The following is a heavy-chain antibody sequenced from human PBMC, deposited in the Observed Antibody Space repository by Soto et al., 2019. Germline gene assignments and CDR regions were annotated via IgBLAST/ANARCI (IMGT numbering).Heavy chain of an antibody. CDR1: GFRFSPYW. CDR3: ADSWLPTSY. D-gene: IGHD3-10*01. J-gene: IGHJ4*02. Sequence: LRLSCASSGFRFSPYWMHWVRQAPGKGLVWVSRISPDGRTTTYADSVKGRFTISRDNAKSTLYLQMNSLTVEDGAVYYCADSWLPTSYWGPGTMVTVSS. V-gene: IGHV3-74*01. CDR2: ISPDGRTT.